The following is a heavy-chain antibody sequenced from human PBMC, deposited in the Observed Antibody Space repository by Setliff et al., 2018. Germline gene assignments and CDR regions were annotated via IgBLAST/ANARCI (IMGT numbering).Heavy chain of an antibody. CDR3: AKVSYYYDSSGLIDY. D-gene: IGHD3-22*01. CDR1: GFTFSSYG. Sequence: GGSLRLSCAASGFTFSSYGMHWVRQAPGKGLAWVAFIRYDGSNKYYADSVKGRFTISRDDSKNTLYLQMNSLRAEDTAVYYCAKVSYYYDSSGLIDYWGQGTLVTVSS. CDR2: IRYDGSNK. J-gene: IGHJ4*02. V-gene: IGHV3-30*02.